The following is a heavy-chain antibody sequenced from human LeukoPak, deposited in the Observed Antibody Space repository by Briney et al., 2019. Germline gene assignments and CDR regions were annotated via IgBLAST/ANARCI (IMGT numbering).Heavy chain of an antibody. J-gene: IGHJ6*02. CDR3: ARDGTHAYGMDV. V-gene: IGHV4-59*01. CDR2: IYYSGST. CDR1: GGSLSSYY. D-gene: IGHD1-26*01. Sequence: PETLSLTCTVSGGSLSSYYWSWIRQPPGKGLEWIGYIYYSGSTNYNPSLKSRVTISVDTSKNQFSLKLSSVTAADTAVYYCARDGTHAYGMDVWGQGTTVTVSS.